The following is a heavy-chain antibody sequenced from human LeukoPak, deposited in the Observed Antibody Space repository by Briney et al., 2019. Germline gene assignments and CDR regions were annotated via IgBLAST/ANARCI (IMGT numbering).Heavy chain of an antibody. J-gene: IGHJ4*02. CDR3: AKDWTTVTTRFDY. D-gene: IGHD4-17*01. CDR1: GFTFSSYA. Sequence: GGSLRLSCAASGFTFSSYAMNWVRQAPGQGLEWVSGISGSGGFTYYSDSVKGRFTISRDNSKNTLYLQMNSLRAEDTAIYYCAKDWTTVTTRFDYWGQGTLVTVSS. CDR2: ISGSGGFT. V-gene: IGHV3-23*01.